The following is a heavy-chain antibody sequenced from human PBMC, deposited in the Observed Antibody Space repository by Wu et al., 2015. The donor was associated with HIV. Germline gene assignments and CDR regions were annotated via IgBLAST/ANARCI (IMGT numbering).Heavy chain of an antibody. CDR3: ARGYCSSTSCHRGSDFDY. CDR2: INPSGGST. CDR1: GYTFTSYY. V-gene: IGHV1-46*03. Sequence: QVQLVQSGAEVKKPGASVKVSCKASGYTFTSYYMHWVRQAPGQGLEWMGIINPSGGSTSYAQKFQGRVTMTRDTSTSTVYMELSSLRSEDTAVYYCARGYCSSTSCHRGSDFDYWGQGTLVTVSS. D-gene: IGHD2-2*02. J-gene: IGHJ4*02.